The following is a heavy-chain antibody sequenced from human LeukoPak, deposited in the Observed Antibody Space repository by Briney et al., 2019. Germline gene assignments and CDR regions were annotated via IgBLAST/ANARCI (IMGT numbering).Heavy chain of an antibody. Sequence: PPQTLSLTCTVSADSLSSGGHYWAWIRQFPGKGLESIGFIHHSGRSRHNPSLKDRVAISVDTSRKQFALKLSSVTAADTAMYYCARGGNRFGGFYFDYWGQGTMVTVS. J-gene: IGHJ4*03. D-gene: IGHD3-10*01. CDR2: IHHSGRS. CDR1: ADSLSSGGHY. V-gene: IGHV4-31*03. CDR3: ARGGNRFGGFYFDY.